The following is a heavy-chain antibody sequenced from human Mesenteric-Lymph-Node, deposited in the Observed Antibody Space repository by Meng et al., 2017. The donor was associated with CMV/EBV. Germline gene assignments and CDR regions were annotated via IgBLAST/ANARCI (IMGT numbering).Heavy chain of an antibody. CDR1: GGTFSSYA. Sequence: SVKVSCKASGGTFSSYAISWVRQAPGQGLEWMGGIIPIFGTANYAQKFQGRVTITTDESTSTAYMELRSLRSDDTAVYYCARGVCSSTSCYSLDYWGQGTLVTVSS. D-gene: IGHD2-2*01. CDR3: ARGVCSSTSCYSLDY. V-gene: IGHV1-69*05. J-gene: IGHJ4*02. CDR2: IIPIFGTA.